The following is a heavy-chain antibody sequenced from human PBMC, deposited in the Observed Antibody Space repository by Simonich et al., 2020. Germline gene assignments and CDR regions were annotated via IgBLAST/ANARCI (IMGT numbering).Heavy chain of an antibody. J-gene: IGHJ3*02. CDR2: IYYSGST. CDR3: ARHAGFAFDI. CDR1: GGSISSSSYY. V-gene: IGHV4-39*01. D-gene: IGHD6-13*01. Sequence: QLQLQESGPGLVKPSETLSLTCTVSGGSISSSSYYWGWIRQPPGKGLAWIGSIYYSGSTDYNPYLKSRVTISVDTSKTQFSLKLSSVTAADTAVYYCARHAGFAFDIWGQGTMVTVSS.